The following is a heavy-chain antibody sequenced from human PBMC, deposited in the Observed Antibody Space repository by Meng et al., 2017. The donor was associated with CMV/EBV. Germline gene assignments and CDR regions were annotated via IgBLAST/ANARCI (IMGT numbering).Heavy chain of an antibody. V-gene: IGHV4-34*01. CDR3: ARGGNWFDP. CDR2: INHSGST. Sequence: LQQCGAELFQPSETLSLTCVVYVVSFSGYDGSWIRQPPGKGLEWIGEINHSGSTNYNPSLKSRVTISVDTSKNQFSLKLSSVTAADTAVYYCARGGNWFDPWGQGTLVTVSS. J-gene: IGHJ5*02. CDR1: VVSFSGYD.